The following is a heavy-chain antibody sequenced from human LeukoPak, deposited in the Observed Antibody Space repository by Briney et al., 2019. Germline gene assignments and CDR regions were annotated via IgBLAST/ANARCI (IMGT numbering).Heavy chain of an antibody. CDR2: INPNSGGT. V-gene: IGHV1-2*02. CDR1: GYTFTGYY. Sequence: GASVKVSCKASGYTFTGYYMHWVRQAPGQGLEWMGWINPNSGGTNYAQKFQGRVTMTRDTSISTAYMELSRLRSDDTAVYYCARSMVRGVIPEYFDYWGQGTLATV. CDR3: ARSMVRGVIPEYFDY. J-gene: IGHJ4*02. D-gene: IGHD3-10*01.